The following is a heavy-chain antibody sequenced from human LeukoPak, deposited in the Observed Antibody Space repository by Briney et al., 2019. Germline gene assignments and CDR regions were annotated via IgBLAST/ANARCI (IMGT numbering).Heavy chain of an antibody. D-gene: IGHD6-13*01. CDR1: GGSISSGGYS. Sequence: PSETLSLTCAVSGGSISSGGYSWSWIRQPPGKGLEWIGYIYYSGSTYYNPSLKSRVTISVDTSKNQFSLKLSSVTAADTAVYYCARAQFGAAAAWGQGTLVTVSS. CDR3: ARAQFGAAAA. J-gene: IGHJ5*02. V-gene: IGHV4-30-4*07. CDR2: IYYSGST.